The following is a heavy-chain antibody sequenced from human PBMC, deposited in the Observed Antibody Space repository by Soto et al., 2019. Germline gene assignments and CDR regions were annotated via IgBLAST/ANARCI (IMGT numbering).Heavy chain of an antibody. J-gene: IGHJ6*02. Sequence: VGSLRLSCAASGFTFSSYWMSWVRQAPGKGLEWVANIKQDGSEKYYVDSVKGRFTISRDNAKNSLYLQMNSLRAEDTAVYYCARDFDDILTGSEYGMDVWGQGTTVTVSS. CDR3: ARDFDDILTGSEYGMDV. CDR2: IKQDGSEK. CDR1: GFTFSSYW. V-gene: IGHV3-7*03. D-gene: IGHD3-9*01.